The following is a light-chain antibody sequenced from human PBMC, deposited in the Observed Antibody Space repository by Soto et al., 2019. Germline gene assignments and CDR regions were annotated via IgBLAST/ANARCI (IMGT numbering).Light chain of an antibody. CDR3: QQSYRSPYT. CDR2: AAS. J-gene: IGKJ2*01. CDR1: QSINIH. Sequence: IQMTQSPSSLSASVGDRVTVTCRASQSINIHLNWYQQKPGKAPTLLIYAASNLQSEVPSRFSGGGSRTDFTLTISSLQAEDFATYYCQQSYRSPYTFGQGTKLEIK. V-gene: IGKV1-39*01.